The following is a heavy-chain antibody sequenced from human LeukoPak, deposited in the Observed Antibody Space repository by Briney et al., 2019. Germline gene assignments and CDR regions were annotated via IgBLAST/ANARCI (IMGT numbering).Heavy chain of an antibody. CDR1: GFNFRSYG. V-gene: IGHV3-33*01. D-gene: IGHD3-22*01. J-gene: IGHJ4*02. CDR2: IWDDGSNK. Sequence: PGGSLRLSWAAAGFNFRSYGMDWVCQAAGKGREWGAGIWDDGSNKYYADSVKGRFTISRDNSKNTVYLQMNSLRAEDTAVYYCAREGRDSSGYLFDYWGQGTLVTVSS. CDR3: AREGRDSSGYLFDY.